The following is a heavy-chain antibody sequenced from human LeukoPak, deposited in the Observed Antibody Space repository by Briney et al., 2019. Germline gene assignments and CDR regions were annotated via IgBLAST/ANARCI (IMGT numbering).Heavy chain of an antibody. V-gene: IGHV4-59*11. Sequence: PSETLSLTCTVSGVSISSHYWSWLGQPPGKGLEWVGYIYYSGSTNDNPSLKSRVAISVDTSKNQFSLKLSSVTAADSAVYYCARCYYYDSSGYLFDHWGQGTLVTVSS. J-gene: IGHJ5*02. CDR2: IYYSGST. CDR3: ARCYYYDSSGYLFDH. CDR1: GVSISSHY. D-gene: IGHD3-22*01.